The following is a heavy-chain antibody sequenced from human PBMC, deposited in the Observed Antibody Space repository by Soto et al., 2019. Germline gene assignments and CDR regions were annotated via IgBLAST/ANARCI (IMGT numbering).Heavy chain of an antibody. V-gene: IGHV6-1*01. D-gene: IGHD2-2*01. CDR3: ARVGYCSSTSCSGGWFDP. J-gene: IGHJ5*02. CDR1: GDSVSSNSAA. Sequence: PSQTLSLTCAISGDSVSSNSAAWNWIRQSPSRGLEWLGRTYYRSKWYNDYAVSVKSRITINPDTSKNQFSLQLNSVTPEDTAVYYCARVGYCSSTSCSGGWFDPWGQGTLVTVSS. CDR2: TYYRSKWYN.